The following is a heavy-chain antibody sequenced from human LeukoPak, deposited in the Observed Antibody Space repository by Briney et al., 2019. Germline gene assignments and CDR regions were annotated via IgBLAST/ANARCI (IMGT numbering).Heavy chain of an antibody. Sequence: GGSLRLSCAASGFTFSSYWMSWVRQAPGKGLEWVANIKQDGSGKYYVDSVKGRFTISRDNAKNPLYLQMNSLRAEDTAVYYCARVGCSGGSCYSGRGPFDPWGQGTLVTVSS. V-gene: IGHV3-7*01. D-gene: IGHD2-15*01. CDR2: IKQDGSGK. J-gene: IGHJ5*02. CDR3: ARVGCSGGSCYSGRGPFDP. CDR1: GFTFSSYW.